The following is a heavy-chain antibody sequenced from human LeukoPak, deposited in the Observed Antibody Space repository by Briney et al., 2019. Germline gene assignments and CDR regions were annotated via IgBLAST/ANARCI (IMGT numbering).Heavy chain of an antibody. D-gene: IGHD1-26*01. CDR1: GFTFSIYN. CDR2: ISSRSGYI. CDR3: TRGSEWEPLYYFDY. Sequence: GGSLTLSCAVSGFTFSIYNMNWVRQTPGKGLEWVSLISSRSGYIYYTDSVKGRFTISRDNAKNSLYLQMNSLRAEDSAVYYCTRGSEWEPLYYFDYWGQGSLVTVSS. V-gene: IGHV3-21*01. J-gene: IGHJ4*02.